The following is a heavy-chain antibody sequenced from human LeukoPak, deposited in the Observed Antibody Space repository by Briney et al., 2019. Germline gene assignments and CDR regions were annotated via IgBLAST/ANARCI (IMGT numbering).Heavy chain of an antibody. D-gene: IGHD5-12*01. CDR3: ARDSGYNAFDI. V-gene: IGHV3-7*01. CDR2: IKQDGSEK. J-gene: IGHJ3*02. Sequence: GGSLRLSCAASGFTFSSYWMSWVRQAPGKGLEWVANIKQDGSEKYYVDSVKGRFTISRDNAKNSLYLQMNSLRAEDTAVFYCARDSGYNAFDIWGQGTMVTVSS. CDR1: GFTFSSYW.